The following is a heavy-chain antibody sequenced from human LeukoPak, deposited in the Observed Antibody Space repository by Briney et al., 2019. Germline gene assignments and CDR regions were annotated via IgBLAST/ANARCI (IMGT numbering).Heavy chain of an antibody. V-gene: IGHV3-23*01. J-gene: IGHJ4*02. D-gene: IGHD3-22*01. CDR1: GFTFSSYA. Sequence: PGGSLRLSCAASGFTFSSYAISWVRQAPGKGLEWVSAVSGGGDYTYYADSVRGRFTISRDNSNNTLFLLMNSLRAEDTAVYYCVKDLRAGYSFDNSYDNGLWGQGTLVTVSS. CDR2: VSGGGDYT. CDR3: VKDLRAGYSFDNSYDNGL.